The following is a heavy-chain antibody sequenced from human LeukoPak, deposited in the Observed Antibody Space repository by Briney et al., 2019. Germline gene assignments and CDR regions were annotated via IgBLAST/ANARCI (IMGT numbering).Heavy chain of an antibody. CDR2: ISAYNGNT. CDR1: GYTFTSYG. V-gene: IGHV1-18*01. CDR3: ARARGDGSSWPLDY. D-gene: IGHD6-13*01. Sequence: GASVKVSCKASGYTFTSYGISWVRQAPGQRLEWMGWISAYNGNTNYAQKLPGRVTMTTDTSTSTAYMELRSLRSDDTAVYYCARARGDGSSWPLDYWGQGTLVTVSS. J-gene: IGHJ4*02.